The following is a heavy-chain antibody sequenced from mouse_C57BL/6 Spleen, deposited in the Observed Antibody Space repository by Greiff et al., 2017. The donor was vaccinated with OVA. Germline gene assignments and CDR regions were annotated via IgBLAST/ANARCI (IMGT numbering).Heavy chain of an antibody. CDR1: GFTFSSYA. V-gene: IGHV5-4*01. J-gene: IGHJ2*01. Sequence: EVHLVESGGGLVKPGGSLKLSCAASGFTFSSYAMSWVRQTPEKRLEWVATISDGGSYTYYPDNVQGRFTISRDNAKNNLYLQRSHLKSEDTAMYYCARDQKGYYGGYWGQGTTLTVSS. CDR2: ISDGGSYT. D-gene: IGHD2-1*01. CDR3: ARDQKGYYGGY.